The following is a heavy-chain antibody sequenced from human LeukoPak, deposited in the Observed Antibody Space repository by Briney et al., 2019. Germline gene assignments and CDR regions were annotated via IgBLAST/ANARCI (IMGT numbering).Heavy chain of an antibody. V-gene: IGHV4-59*01. J-gene: IGHJ4*02. Sequence: SETLSLTCSVSGASFSRYYWNWIRLSPGKGLEWIGNIYYSVTTNYNPSLKSRATISVDTSKNQLSLKLTSVTAEDTALYYCARHYYGSGRRDYWGQGTLVTVSS. CDR2: IYYSVTT. CDR1: GASFSRYY. CDR3: ARHYYGSGRRDY. D-gene: IGHD3-10*01.